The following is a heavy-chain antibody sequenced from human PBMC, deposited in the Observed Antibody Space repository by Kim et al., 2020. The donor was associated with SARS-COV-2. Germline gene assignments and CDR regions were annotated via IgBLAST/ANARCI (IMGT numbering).Heavy chain of an antibody. J-gene: IGHJ4*02. CDR3: ARDPIDY. V-gene: IGHV1-69*04. CDR2: ILGIA. Sequence: ILGIANDAQKFQGRVTITADKSTSTAYMELSSLRSEDTAVYYCARDPIDYWGQGTLVTVSS.